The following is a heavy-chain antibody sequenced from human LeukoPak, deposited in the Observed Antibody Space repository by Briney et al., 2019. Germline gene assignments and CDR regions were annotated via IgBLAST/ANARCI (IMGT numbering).Heavy chain of an antibody. J-gene: IGHJ4*02. CDR3: AKGVGYDKHYSDY. CDR1: GFIFDDYA. Sequence: GGSLRLSCVASGFIFDDYAMHWVRQATGKGLEWVSGISWNSGSIGYADSVRGRFTISRDNAKNSLYLQMNSLRAEDTALYYCAKGVGYDKHYSDYWGQGTLVTVSS. CDR2: ISWNSGSI. D-gene: IGHD3-22*01. V-gene: IGHV3-9*01.